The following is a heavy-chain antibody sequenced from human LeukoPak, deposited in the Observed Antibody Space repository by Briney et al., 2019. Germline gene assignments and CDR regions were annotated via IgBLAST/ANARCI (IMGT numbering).Heavy chain of an antibody. D-gene: IGHD5-24*01. CDR1: GLSVRAFE. CDR2: IRADGTTK. CDR3: SRRFRD. Sequence: GGSLRLSCVGSGLSVRAFEMNWVRQAPGKGLEWVAHIRADGTTKWYADSVRGRFNIARDNARNSLFLQMNSLRAEDTATYYCSRRFRDWGQGILVTVSS. J-gene: IGHJ4*02. V-gene: IGHV3-48*03.